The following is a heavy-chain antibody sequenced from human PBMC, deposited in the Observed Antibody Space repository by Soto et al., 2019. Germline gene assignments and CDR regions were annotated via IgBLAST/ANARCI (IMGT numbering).Heavy chain of an antibody. CDR1: GFTFSSYG. V-gene: IGHV3-33*01. CDR2: IWYDGSNK. Sequence: GGSLRLSCAASGFTFSSYGMHWVRQAPGKGLEWVAVIWYDGSNKYYADSVKGRFTISRDNSKNTLYLQMNSLRAEDTAVYYCARDRGIAVAGIPLYWGQGTLVTVSS. D-gene: IGHD6-19*01. J-gene: IGHJ4*02. CDR3: ARDRGIAVAGIPLY.